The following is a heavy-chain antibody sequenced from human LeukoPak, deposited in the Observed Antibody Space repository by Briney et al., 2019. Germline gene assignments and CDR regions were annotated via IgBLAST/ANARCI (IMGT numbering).Heavy chain of an antibody. V-gene: IGHV3-30*02. CDR2: IRSDGRNE. CDR3: AKDTGGDDEEKYLEH. D-gene: IGHD3-16*01. CDR1: GFIFNTYA. J-gene: IGHJ4*02. Sequence: GSLRLSFAASGFIFNTYAMHWVRQAPGKGLEGVAFIRSDGRNEYYADSMKGRISISRDNSKNTLYLQMHGLTPEDTAVYYCAKDTGGDDEEKYLEHWGQGTLVTVSS.